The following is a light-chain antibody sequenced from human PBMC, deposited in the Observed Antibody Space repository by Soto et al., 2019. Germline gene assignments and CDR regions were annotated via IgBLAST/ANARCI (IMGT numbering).Light chain of an antibody. CDR1: QSVSRSN. J-gene: IGKJ5*01. Sequence: EIVLTQSPDTLSLSPGERATVSCRASQSVSRSNLAWYQHKPGQAPRLLIYGTSNRATGIPDRFTGSGSGTDLTLTISSLEPEDFAVYYCEQYGSSPPSITFGQGTLLEIK. V-gene: IGKV3-20*01. CDR3: EQYGSSPPSIT. CDR2: GTS.